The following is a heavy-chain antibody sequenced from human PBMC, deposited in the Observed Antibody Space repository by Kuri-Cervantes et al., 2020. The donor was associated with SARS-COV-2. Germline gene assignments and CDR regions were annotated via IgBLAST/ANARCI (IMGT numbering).Heavy chain of an antibody. J-gene: IGHJ5*02. D-gene: IGHD3-10*01. CDR3: ARALGSGYNWFDP. Sequence: ASVKVSCKASGYTFTGYYMHWVRQAPGQGLEWMGWINPNSGGTNCAQKFQGRVTMTRDTSISTAYMELSRLRSDDTAVYYCARALGSGYNWFDPWGQGTLVTVSS. V-gene: IGHV1-2*02. CDR2: INPNSGGT. CDR1: GYTFTGYY.